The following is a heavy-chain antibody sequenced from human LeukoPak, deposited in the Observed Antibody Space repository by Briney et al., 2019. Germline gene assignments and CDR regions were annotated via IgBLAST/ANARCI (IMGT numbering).Heavy chain of an antibody. D-gene: IGHD5-18*01. CDR1: GYTISSYA. Sequence: GGSLRLSCAASGYTISSYAISWVRQAPGKGLEWVSATSGSGGSTYYADSVKGRFTISRDNSKNTLYLQMNSLRAEDTTVYYCAKDRRGYSYGYDLDYWGQGTLVTVSS. CDR2: TSGSGGST. V-gene: IGHV3-23*01. J-gene: IGHJ4*02. CDR3: AKDRRGYSYGYDLDY.